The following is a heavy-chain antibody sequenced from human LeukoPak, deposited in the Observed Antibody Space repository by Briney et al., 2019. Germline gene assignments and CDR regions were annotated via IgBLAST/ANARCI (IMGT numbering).Heavy chain of an antibody. CDR1: GGTFSSYA. D-gene: IGHD3-10*01. Sequence: SVKVSCKASGGTFSSYAISWVRQAPGQGLEWMGGIIPIFGTANYAQKFQGRVTITADESTSTAYMELSSLRSEDTAVYYCASDGSGSSNFGYWGQETLVTVSS. CDR3: ASDGSGSSNFGY. CDR2: IIPIFGTA. V-gene: IGHV1-69*01. J-gene: IGHJ4*02.